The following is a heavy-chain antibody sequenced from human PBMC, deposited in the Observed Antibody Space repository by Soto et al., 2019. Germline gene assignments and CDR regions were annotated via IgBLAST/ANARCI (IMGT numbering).Heavy chain of an antibody. J-gene: IGHJ4*02. CDR2: IYNSGST. Sequence: SETLSLTCTVSGGSISSYYWSWIRQPPGKGLEWIGYIYNSGSTNYNPSLKSRVTISVDTSKNQFSLKVSSVTAADTAVYYCARDSGSSGWSLDYWGQGTLVTVS. CDR1: GGSISSYY. V-gene: IGHV4-59*01. D-gene: IGHD6-19*01. CDR3: ARDSGSSGWSLDY.